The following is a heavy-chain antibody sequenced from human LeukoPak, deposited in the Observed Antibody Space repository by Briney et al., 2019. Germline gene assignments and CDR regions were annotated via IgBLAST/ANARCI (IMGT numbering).Heavy chain of an antibody. CDR2: ISGSGGST. V-gene: IGHV3-23*01. CDR3: AKERYYYDSSGYSLGY. CDR1: GFTFSSYA. J-gene: IGHJ4*02. Sequence: GGSLRLSCAASGFTFSSYAMSWVRQAPGKGLEWVSAISGSGGSTYYADSVKGRFTISRDNSKNTLYLQMNSLGAEDTAVYYCAKERYYYDSSGYSLGYWGQGTLVTVSS. D-gene: IGHD3-22*01.